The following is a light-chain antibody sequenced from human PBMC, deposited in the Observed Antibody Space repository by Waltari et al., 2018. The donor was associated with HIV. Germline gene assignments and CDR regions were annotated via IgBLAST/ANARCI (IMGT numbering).Light chain of an antibody. J-gene: IGKJ2*01. Sequence: SPSSMSASVGDRVTITCRASQFISTSLAWYQQRPSRAPKLLIFAPSRLQSGVPSRFSGGGSGTQFTLTINRLQPEDLSTYYCQQAYSFPHTFGQGT. CDR2: APS. CDR1: QFISTS. V-gene: IGKV1-12*01. CDR3: QQAYSFPHT.